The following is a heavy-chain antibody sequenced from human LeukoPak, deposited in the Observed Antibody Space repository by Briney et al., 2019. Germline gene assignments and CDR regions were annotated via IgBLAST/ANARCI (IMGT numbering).Heavy chain of an antibody. CDR2: IYYSGST. J-gene: IGHJ4*02. CDR3: ARVGERTQKHRRLELAGYFGV. CDR1: GGSISSYY. D-gene: IGHD1-26*01. Sequence: SETLSLTCTVSGGSISSYYWSWIRQPPGKGLEWIGYIYYSGSTNYNPSLKSRVTISVDTSKNQFSLKLSSVTAADTAVYYCARVGERTQKHRRLELAGYFGVGGRGNLVTVS. V-gene: IGHV4-59*01.